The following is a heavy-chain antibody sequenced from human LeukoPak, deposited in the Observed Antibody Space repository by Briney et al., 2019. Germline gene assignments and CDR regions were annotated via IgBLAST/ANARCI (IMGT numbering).Heavy chain of an antibody. CDR1: GYTLTELS. Sequence: ASVKVSCKVSGYTLTELSMHWVRQAPGKGLEWMGGFDPEDGETIYAQKFQGRVTMTEDTSTDTAYMELSSLRSEDTAVYYCARGGYCSGGSCYSDYWGQGTLVTVSS. J-gene: IGHJ4*02. CDR3: ARGGYCSGGSCYSDY. D-gene: IGHD2-15*01. CDR2: FDPEDGET. V-gene: IGHV1-24*01.